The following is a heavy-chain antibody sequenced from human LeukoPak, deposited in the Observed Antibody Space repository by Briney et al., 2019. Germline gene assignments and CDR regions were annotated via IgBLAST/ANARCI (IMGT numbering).Heavy chain of an antibody. Sequence: PSETLSLTCTVSGGSISGYFWTWIRQPAGTGLEWIGSIYSSGSNNYNPSLKSRVTMSLDTSKNHFSLNLTSVTAADTAVYYCAREPTSGREPTSGRPLDYWGQGTLVTVSS. CDR1: GGSISGYF. CDR2: IYSSGSN. CDR3: AREPTSGREPTSGRPLDY. J-gene: IGHJ4*02. D-gene: IGHD5-12*01. V-gene: IGHV4-4*07.